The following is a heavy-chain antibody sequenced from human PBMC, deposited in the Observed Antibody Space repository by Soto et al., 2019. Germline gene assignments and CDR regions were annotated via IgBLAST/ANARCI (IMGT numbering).Heavy chain of an antibody. D-gene: IGHD2-2*02. V-gene: IGHV4-61*01. CDR3: ARVSLGYCSSTSCYRRVNYYYGMDV. CDR1: GGSVSSGSYY. J-gene: IGHJ6*02. Sequence: SETLSLTCTVSGGSVSSGSYYWSWIRQPPGKGLEWIGYIYYSGSTNYNPSLKSRVTISVDTSKNQFSLKLSSVTAADTAVYYCARVSLGYCSSTSCYRRVNYYYGMDVWGQGTTVTVSS. CDR2: IYYSGST.